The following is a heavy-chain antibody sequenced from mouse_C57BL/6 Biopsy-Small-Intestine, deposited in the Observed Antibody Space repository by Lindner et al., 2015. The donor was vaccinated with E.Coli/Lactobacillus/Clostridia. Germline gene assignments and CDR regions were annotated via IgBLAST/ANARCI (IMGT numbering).Heavy chain of an antibody. D-gene: IGHD2-3*01. Sequence: VQLQESGGGLVKPGGSLKLSCAASGFTFSDYGMHWVRQAPEQGLEWIAYISSASSTIYYADTMKGRLTISRDNAKNTLFLQMTSLRSEDTAMYYCARIYDGYYRYFDVWGTGTTVTVSS. CDR1: GFTFSDYG. V-gene: IGHV5-17*01. CDR3: ARIYDGYYRYFDV. J-gene: IGHJ1*03. CDR2: ISSASSTI.